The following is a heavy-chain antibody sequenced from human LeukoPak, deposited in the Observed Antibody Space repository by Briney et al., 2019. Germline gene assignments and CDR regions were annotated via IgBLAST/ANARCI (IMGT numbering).Heavy chain of an antibody. CDR2: ISSSSTYI. Sequence: GGSLRLSCAASGFTFSDYNMNWVRQAPGKGLEWVSVISSSSTYIYYADSVKGRFTISRDNAKNSLYLQMNSLRAEDTAVYYCAKARGTVVPPFDYWGQGTLATVSS. CDR1: GFTFSDYN. J-gene: IGHJ4*02. D-gene: IGHD3-22*01. CDR3: AKARGTVVPPFDY. V-gene: IGHV3-21*04.